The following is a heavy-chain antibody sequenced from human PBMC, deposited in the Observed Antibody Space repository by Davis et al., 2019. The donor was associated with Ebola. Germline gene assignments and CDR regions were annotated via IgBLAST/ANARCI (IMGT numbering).Heavy chain of an antibody. J-gene: IGHJ4*02. Sequence: GESLKISCAASGFTFSSYGMHWVRQAPGKGLEWVAFIWYDGRNQHYIDSVKGRFTISRDNSKNTLYLQMNSLRAEDTAVYYCAKVETIYWGQGTLVTVSS. V-gene: IGHV3-30*02. CDR2: IWYDGRNQ. CDR1: GFTFSSYG. CDR3: AKVETIY.